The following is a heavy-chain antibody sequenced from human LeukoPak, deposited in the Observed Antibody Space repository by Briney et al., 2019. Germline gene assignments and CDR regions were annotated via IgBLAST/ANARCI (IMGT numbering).Heavy chain of an antibody. D-gene: IGHD6-6*01. J-gene: IGHJ4*02. CDR1: VGSGSSYD. CDR2: VYYTGST. V-gene: IGHV4-59*08. Sequence: SETLSLTGSVSVGSGSSYDWSWMRQRPGKGREGLGYVYYTGSTNYNPSLKSRVMMFEDKSKNEFSLRLDLVTVANTAVYYCARHFAYSSSSYFYYSGQGSLVSVSS. CDR3: ARHFAYSSSSYFYY.